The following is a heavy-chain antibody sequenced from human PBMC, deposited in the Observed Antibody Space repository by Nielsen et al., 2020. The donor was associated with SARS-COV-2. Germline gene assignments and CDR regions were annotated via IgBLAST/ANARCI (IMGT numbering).Heavy chain of an antibody. J-gene: IGHJ4*02. V-gene: IGHV3-30*03. Sequence: GESLKISCAASGFTFSSYGMHWVRQAPGKGLEWVAVISYDGSNQYYADPVKGRFTISRDKSKNTLYLQMNSLRAEDTAVYYCARARGRGSYHSYYFDYWGQGTLVTVSS. CDR3: ARARGRGSYHSYYFDY. CDR2: ISYDGSNQ. CDR1: GFTFSSYG. D-gene: IGHD1-26*01.